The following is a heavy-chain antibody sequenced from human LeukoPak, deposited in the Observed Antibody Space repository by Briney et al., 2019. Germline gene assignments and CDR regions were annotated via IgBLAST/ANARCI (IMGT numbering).Heavy chain of an antibody. CDR3: AKDSAAAAVGIDY. J-gene: IGHJ4*02. D-gene: IGHD6-13*01. Sequence: GGSLSLSCAASGFTFDDYAMHWVRQAPGKGLEWVSGISWNSGSIGYADSVKGRFTISRDNAKNSLYLQMNSLRAEDTALYYCAKDSAAAAVGIDYWGQGTLVTVSS. CDR1: GFTFDDYA. V-gene: IGHV3-9*01. CDR2: ISWNSGSI.